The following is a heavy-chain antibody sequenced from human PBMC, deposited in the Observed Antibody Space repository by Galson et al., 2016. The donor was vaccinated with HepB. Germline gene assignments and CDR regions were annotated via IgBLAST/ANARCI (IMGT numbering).Heavy chain of an antibody. Sequence: ETLSLTCTVSGGSISGSYWSWLRQPPGKGLELIGYVSDSGTPSYNPSLKSRVTISEDTSKNQFSLKLTSVPAVDTAVYYCARGASALSLWSQGTTVTVSS. D-gene: IGHD2-15*01. V-gene: IGHV4-59*01. J-gene: IGHJ6*02. CDR1: GGSISGSY. CDR3: ARGASALSL. CDR2: VSDSGTP.